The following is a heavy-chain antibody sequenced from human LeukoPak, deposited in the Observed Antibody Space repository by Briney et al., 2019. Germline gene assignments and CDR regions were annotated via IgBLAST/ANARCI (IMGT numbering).Heavy chain of an antibody. D-gene: IGHD5-18*01. V-gene: IGHV4-34*01. CDR1: GGSFSGYY. Sequence: SETLSLTCAVYGGSFSGYYWSWIRQPPGKGLEWIGEINHRGSTNYNPSLKSRVTISVDTSKNQFSLKLSSVTAADTAVYYCARQDTAMVTGTAPFDYWGQGTLVTVSS. CDR3: ARQDTAMVTGTAPFDY. CDR2: INHRGST. J-gene: IGHJ4*02.